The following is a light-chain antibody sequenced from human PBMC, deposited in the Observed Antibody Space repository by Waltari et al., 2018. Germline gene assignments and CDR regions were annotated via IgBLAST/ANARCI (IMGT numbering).Light chain of an antibody. CDR1: TSAVGNYNL. CDR2: EVT. Sequence: QSALTQPASVSGSPGPSITLSSPGTTSAVGNYNLFSWYQQHPGKAPKLLIYEVTKRPSGVSNRFSGSKSGNTASLTISGLQADDEADYYCHSHATSITSVIFGGGTKLTVI. V-gene: IGLV2-23*02. CDR3: HSHATSITSVI. J-gene: IGLJ2*01.